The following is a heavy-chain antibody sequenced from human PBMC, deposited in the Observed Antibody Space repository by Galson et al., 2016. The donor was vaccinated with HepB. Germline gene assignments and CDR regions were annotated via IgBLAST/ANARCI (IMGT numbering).Heavy chain of an antibody. CDR3: ARADRPWGEAGY. V-gene: IGHV3-7*01. CDR2: INEDGSHT. D-gene: IGHD3-16*01. J-gene: IGHJ4*02. Sequence: SLRLSCAASGFIFSDSWLTWVRQAPGKGLEWVTNINEDGSHTYYMDSVRGRFTISRDNDENLLYLQMNSLRVEDTALYFCARADRPWGEAGYWGQVTLVTGAS. CDR1: GFIFSDSW.